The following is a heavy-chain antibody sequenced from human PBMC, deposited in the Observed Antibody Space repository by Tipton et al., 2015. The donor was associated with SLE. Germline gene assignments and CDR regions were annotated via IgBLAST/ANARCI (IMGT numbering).Heavy chain of an antibody. CDR3: ASGLEVDY. V-gene: IGHV4-59*08. CDR1: GGSISSYY. D-gene: IGHD5-24*01. CDR2: IYYSGST. Sequence: LRLSCAVYGGSISSYYWSWIRQPPGKGLEWIGYIYYSGSTNYNPSLKSRVTISVDTSKNQFSLKLSSVTAADTAVYYCASGLEVDYWGQGTLVTVSS. J-gene: IGHJ4*02.